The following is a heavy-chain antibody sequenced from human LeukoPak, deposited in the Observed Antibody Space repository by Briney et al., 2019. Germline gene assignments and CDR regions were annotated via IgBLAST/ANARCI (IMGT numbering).Heavy chain of an antibody. J-gene: IGHJ4*02. CDR2: INPSGGST. CDR3: ARDRTVIPAAMSGISY. Sequence: ASVKVSCKASGYTFTSYYMHWVRQAPGQGLEWMGIINPSGGSTSYAQKFQGRVTMTRDTSTSTVYMELSSLRPEDTAVYYCARDRTVIPAAMSGISYWGQGTLVTVSS. CDR1: GYTFTSYY. D-gene: IGHD2-2*01. V-gene: IGHV1-46*01.